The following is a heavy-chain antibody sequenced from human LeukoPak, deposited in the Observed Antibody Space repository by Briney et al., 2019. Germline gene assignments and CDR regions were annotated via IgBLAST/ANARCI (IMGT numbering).Heavy chain of an antibody. J-gene: IGHJ5*02. D-gene: IGHD2-2*02. V-gene: IGHV1-69*01. Sequence: SVKVSCKASGGTFSSYAISWVRQAPGQGLEWMGGIIPIFGTANYAQKFQGRVTITADESTSTAYMELSSLRSEDTAVYYCARGARKYQLLYPRLDNWFDPWGQGTLVTVSS. CDR3: ARGARKYQLLYPRLDNWFDP. CDR1: GGTFSSYA. CDR2: IIPIFGTA.